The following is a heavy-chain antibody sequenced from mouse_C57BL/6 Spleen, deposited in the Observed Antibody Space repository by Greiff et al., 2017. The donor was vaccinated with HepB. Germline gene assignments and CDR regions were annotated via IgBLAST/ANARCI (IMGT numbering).Heavy chain of an antibody. J-gene: IGHJ4*01. CDR3: ARGDILYYAMDY. V-gene: IGHV1-82*01. CDR1: GYAFSSSW. CDR2: IYPGDGDT. Sequence: QVQLKESGPELVKPGASVKISCKASGYAFSSSWMNWVKQRPGKGLEWIGRIYPGDGDTNYNGKFKGKATLTADKSSSTAYMQLSSLTSEDSAVYFCARGDILYYAMDYWGQGTSVTVSS.